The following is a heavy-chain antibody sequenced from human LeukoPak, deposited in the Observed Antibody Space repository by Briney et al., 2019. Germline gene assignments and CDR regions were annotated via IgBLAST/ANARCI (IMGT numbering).Heavy chain of an antibody. Sequence: GGSLRLSCAASGFTFTSYSMSWVRQAPGKGLEWVSGTSDRGDYTYYADSVKGRFTISRDNSKNTLYLQMNSLRAEDTAVYYCAKDAVTKFNGGIFDYWGQGTLVTVSS. CDR3: AKDAVTKFNGGIFDY. CDR1: GFTFTSYS. CDR2: TSDRGDYT. J-gene: IGHJ4*02. D-gene: IGHD4-17*01. V-gene: IGHV3-23*01.